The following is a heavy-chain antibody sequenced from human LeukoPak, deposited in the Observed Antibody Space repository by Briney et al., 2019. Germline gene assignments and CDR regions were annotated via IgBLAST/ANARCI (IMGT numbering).Heavy chain of an antibody. V-gene: IGHV5-51*01. J-gene: IGHJ3*02. CDR1: GYSFTSYW. Sequence: RGESLKISCKGSGYSFTSYWIGWVRQMPGKGLEWMGIIYPGDSDTRYSPSFQGQVTISADKSISTAYLQWSSLKASDTAMYYCARIAGSSSYVSAFDIWGQGTMVTVSS. CDR2: IYPGDSDT. CDR3: ARIAGSSSYVSAFDI. D-gene: IGHD6-13*01.